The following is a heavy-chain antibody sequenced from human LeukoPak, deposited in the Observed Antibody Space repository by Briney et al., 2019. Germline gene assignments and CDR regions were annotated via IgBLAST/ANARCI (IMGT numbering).Heavy chain of an antibody. CDR2: INPSGGST. Sequence: GASVKVSCKASGYTFTSYYMHWVRQAPGQGLEWMGIINPSGGSTSYAQKFQGRVTMTRDTSTSTVYMELSSLRSEDTAVYYCARESVLGYNSVYYFDYWGQGTLVTVSS. D-gene: IGHD5-24*01. CDR1: GYTFTSYY. J-gene: IGHJ4*02. CDR3: ARESVLGYNSVYYFDY. V-gene: IGHV1-46*01.